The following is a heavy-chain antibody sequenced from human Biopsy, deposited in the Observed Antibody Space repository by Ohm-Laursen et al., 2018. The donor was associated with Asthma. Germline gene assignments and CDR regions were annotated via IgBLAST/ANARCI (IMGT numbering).Heavy chain of an antibody. Sequence: TLSLTCTVSGDSITSGGCCWNWIRQHPGKGLEWIGYIHHSGTSYFNPSLKSRVSFSRDTSKNQFSLRLISVTAADTAMYYCARIPRRSGSYFVDYWGQGTLVTVSS. CDR3: ARIPRRSGSYFVDY. J-gene: IGHJ4*02. V-gene: IGHV4-31*03. CDR2: IHHSGTS. CDR1: GDSITSGGCC. D-gene: IGHD3-22*01.